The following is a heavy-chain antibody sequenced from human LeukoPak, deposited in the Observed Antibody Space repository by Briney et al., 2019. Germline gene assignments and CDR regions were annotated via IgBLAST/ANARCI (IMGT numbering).Heavy chain of an antibody. J-gene: IGHJ3*02. CDR1: GGTFSSYA. V-gene: IGHV1-69*05. D-gene: IGHD4-17*01. CDR3: ARAKPTVTTFLGAFDI. CDR2: IIPIFGTA. Sequence: SVKVSCKASGGTFSSYAISWVRQAPGQGLEWMGRIIPIFGTANYAQKFQGRVTITTDESTSTAYMELSSLRSEDTAVYYCARAKPTVTTFLGAFDIWGQGTMVTVSS.